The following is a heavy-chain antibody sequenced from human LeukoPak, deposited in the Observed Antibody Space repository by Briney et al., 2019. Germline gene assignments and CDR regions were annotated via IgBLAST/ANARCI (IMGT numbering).Heavy chain of an antibody. CDR3: AKDITMIVVVTGQFDY. Sequence: GGSLRLSCAASGFTFSSYAMHWVRQAPGKGLEWVAVISYDGSNKYYADSVKGRFTISRDNSKNTLYLQMNSLRAEDTAVYYCAKDITMIVVVTGQFDYWGQGTLVTVSS. D-gene: IGHD3-22*01. CDR1: GFTFSSYA. CDR2: ISYDGSNK. J-gene: IGHJ4*02. V-gene: IGHV3-30*04.